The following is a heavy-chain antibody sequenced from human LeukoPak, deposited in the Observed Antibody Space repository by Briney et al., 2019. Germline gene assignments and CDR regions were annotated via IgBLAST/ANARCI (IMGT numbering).Heavy chain of an antibody. D-gene: IGHD6-25*01. J-gene: IGHJ4*02. CDR1: GYTFTKFG. CDR3: AREPSGLLFDY. CDR2: ISPYNDNT. Sequence: GASVKVSCKASGYTFTKFGISWVRQAPGQEFEWMGWISPYNDNTNYAKKFQGRVTPTTDTSTSTAYMELRGLTSDDTAVYYCAREPSGLLFDYWGLGTLVTVSS. V-gene: IGHV1-18*01.